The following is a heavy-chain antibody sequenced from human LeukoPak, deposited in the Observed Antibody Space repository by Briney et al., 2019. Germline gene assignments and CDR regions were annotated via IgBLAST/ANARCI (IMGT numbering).Heavy chain of an antibody. CDR1: GFTFSSYE. CDR3: ARGPYYYYGMDV. J-gene: IGHJ6*02. V-gene: IGHV3-48*03. CDR2: ISSSGSTI. Sequence: AGGSLRLSCAASGFTFSSYEMNWARRAPGKGLEWVSYISSSGSTIYYADSVKGRFTISRDNAKNSLYLQMNSLRAEDTAVYYCARGPYYYYGMDVWGQGTTVTVSS.